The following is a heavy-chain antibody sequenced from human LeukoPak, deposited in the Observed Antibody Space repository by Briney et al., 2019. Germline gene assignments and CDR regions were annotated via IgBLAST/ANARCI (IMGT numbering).Heavy chain of an antibody. CDR1: GFTFSNAW. CDR3: TTGWSIEWLY. CDR2: IKSKTDCGTT. J-gene: IGHJ4*02. V-gene: IGHV3-15*01. Sequence: GALRPSWAGSGFTFSNAWMRWVRQAPGKGPGGVGRIKSKTDCGTTNYAATVKRRFTISRDDSKNTLYLQMNSLKTEDTAVYYCTTGWSIEWLYWGQGTLVTVSS. D-gene: IGHD5-12*01.